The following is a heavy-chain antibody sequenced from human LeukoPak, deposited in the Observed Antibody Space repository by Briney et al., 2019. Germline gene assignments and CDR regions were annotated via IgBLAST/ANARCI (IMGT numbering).Heavy chain of an antibody. CDR3: ARGLQPPVLYGMDV. V-gene: IGHV3-33*01. CDR2: IWYDGSKK. CDR1: GFMFCNYG. Sequence: GGSLRLSCAASGFMFCNYGMHWVRQAPGQGLEWVALIWYDGSKKYYADSVKGRFTVSRDNSENTLYLQMNSLRADDTAVYYCARGLQPPVLYGMDVWGQGTTVTVSS. J-gene: IGHJ6*02. D-gene: IGHD4-11*01.